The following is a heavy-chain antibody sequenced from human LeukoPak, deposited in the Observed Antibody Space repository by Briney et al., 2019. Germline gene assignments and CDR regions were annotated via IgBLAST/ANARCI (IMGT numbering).Heavy chain of an antibody. J-gene: IGHJ4*02. CDR2: IYYSGST. Sequence: SETLSHTCTVSGGSISSYYWSWIRQPPGKGLEWIGYIYYSGSTNYNASLTNRVTISVDTSENQFSLKLSSVTAADTAVYYCAREVGYCSGGSCYSYFDYWGQGTLVTVSS. CDR3: AREVGYCSGGSCYSYFDY. CDR1: GGSISSYY. D-gene: IGHD2-15*01. V-gene: IGHV4-59*01.